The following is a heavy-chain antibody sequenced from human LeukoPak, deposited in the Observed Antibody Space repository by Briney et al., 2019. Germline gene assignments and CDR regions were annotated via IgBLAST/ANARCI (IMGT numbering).Heavy chain of an antibody. CDR1: GGSISSRDYY. V-gene: IGHV4-30-2*01. Sequence: PSETLSLTCTVSGGSISSRDYYWTWIRQPPGKGLEWIGYIYHSGSTYYNPSLKSRVTISVDRSKNQFSLKLSSVTAADTAVYYCARGDSSSWYPDAFDIWGQGTMVTVSS. CDR3: ARGDSSSWYPDAFDI. D-gene: IGHD6-13*01. J-gene: IGHJ3*02. CDR2: IYHSGST.